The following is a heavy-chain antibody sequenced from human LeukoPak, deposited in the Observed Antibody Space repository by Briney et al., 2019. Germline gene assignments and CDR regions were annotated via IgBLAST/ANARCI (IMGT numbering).Heavy chain of an antibody. CDR1: GGSISSGGYY. Sequence: SETLSLTCTVSGGSISSGGYYWSWIRQHPGTGLEWIGYIYYSGSTYYNPSLKSRVTISVDTSKNQFSLKLSSVTAADTAVYYCARAGSYYRNLGYWGQGTLVTVSS. CDR3: ARAGSYYRNLGY. V-gene: IGHV4-31*03. D-gene: IGHD1-26*01. J-gene: IGHJ4*02. CDR2: IYYSGST.